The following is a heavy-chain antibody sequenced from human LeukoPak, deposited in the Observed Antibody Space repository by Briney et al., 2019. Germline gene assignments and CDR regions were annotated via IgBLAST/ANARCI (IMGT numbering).Heavy chain of an antibody. Sequence: ASVKVSCKASGYTFTGYYMHWVRQAPGQGLEWMGWINPNSGGTNYAQRFQGRVTMTRDTSSSTAYMELSRLRSDDTAMFYCASTTGLDDWYQGTLVTVSS. D-gene: IGHD1-1*01. CDR3: ASTTGLDD. V-gene: IGHV1-2*02. J-gene: IGHJ4*02. CDR2: INPNSGGT. CDR1: GYTFTGYY.